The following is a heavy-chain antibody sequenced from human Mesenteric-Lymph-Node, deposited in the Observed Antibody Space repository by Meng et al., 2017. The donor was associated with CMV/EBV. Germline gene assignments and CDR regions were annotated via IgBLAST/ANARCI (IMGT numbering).Heavy chain of an antibody. CDR1: GGSISNYY. V-gene: IGHV4-59*01. CDR2: IYDTGST. J-gene: IGHJ3*01. D-gene: IGHD5-24*01. Sequence: SETLSLTCTVSGGSISNYYWSWIRQPPGKGLEWIGYIYDTGSTNYNPSLKSRVTISVDTSKSQFSLKLTSVTAADTAVYYCARDRRWHRVDVFDVWGQGTMVTVSS. CDR3: ARDRRWHRVDVFDV.